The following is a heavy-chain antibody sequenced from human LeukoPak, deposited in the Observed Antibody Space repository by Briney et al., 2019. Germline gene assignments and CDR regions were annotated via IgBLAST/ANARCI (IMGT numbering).Heavy chain of an antibody. CDR3: TKLHFHDSSGYYTLLPLGAFDI. CDR1: GFRFDDNA. D-gene: IGHD3-22*01. V-gene: IGHV3-49*04. J-gene: IGHJ3*02. Sequence: GRSLRLSCVTSGFRFDDNAMSWVRQAPGKGLEWVGLIRSNVFGGTTEYAASVRGRFSISRDDSKSIAYLQMTSLKTEDSAIYYCTKLHFHDSSGYYTLLPLGAFDIWGQGTMVTVSS. CDR2: IRSNVFGGTT.